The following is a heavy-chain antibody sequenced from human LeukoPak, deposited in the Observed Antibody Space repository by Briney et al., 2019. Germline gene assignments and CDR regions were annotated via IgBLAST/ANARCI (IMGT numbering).Heavy chain of an antibody. CDR1: GFTFSSYG. V-gene: IGHV3-33*01. J-gene: IGHJ4*02. CDR3: ARAAYDSSGYLTL. D-gene: IGHD3-22*01. CDR2: IWYDGGNK. Sequence: PGGSLRLSCAASGFTFSSYGMHWVRQAPGKALEWVAVIWYDGGNKYYTDSVKGRFTISRDNSKSMLYLQLNSLRAEDSAVYRCARAAYDSSGYLTLWGQGTLVTVSS.